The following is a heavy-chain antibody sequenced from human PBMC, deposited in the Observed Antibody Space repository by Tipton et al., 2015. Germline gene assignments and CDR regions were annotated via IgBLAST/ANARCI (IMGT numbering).Heavy chain of an antibody. Sequence: TLSLTCTVSDGSISDDYWNWIRQPPGKGLEWIGYIYNSGSTNYNPSLKSRVAISVDTSKNQLSLKLSSVTAADTAVYYCARVSYSNSASLFAYWGQGTLVTVSS. CDR2: IYNSGST. CDR3: ARVSYSNSASLFAY. V-gene: IGHV4-59*01. D-gene: IGHD4-11*01. J-gene: IGHJ4*02. CDR1: DGSISDDY.